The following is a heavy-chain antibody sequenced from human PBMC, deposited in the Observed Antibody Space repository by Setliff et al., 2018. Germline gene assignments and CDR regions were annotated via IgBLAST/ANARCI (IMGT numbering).Heavy chain of an antibody. V-gene: IGHV1-8*03. Sequence: ASVKVSCKASGYSLTRYYMHWVRQAPGQGLEWMGWMDPNSGNTASGRNFQDRVTFTRNTSINTAYTELNSLRSQDTAVYYCARGRASGGYFEVWYSDLWGRGTLVTVSS. CDR1: GYSLTRYY. CDR3: ARGRASGGYFEVWYSDL. CDR2: MDPNSGNT. D-gene: IGHD3-22*01. J-gene: IGHJ2*01.